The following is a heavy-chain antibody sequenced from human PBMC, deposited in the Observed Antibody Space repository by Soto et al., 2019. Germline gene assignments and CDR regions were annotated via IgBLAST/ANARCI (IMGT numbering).Heavy chain of an antibody. J-gene: IGHJ4*02. CDR1: GGSISSGGYY. D-gene: IGHD5-12*01. CDR3: ARDSGYSGYVDY. Sequence: ASETLSLTCTVSGGSISSGGYYWSWIRQHPGKGLEWIGYIYYSGSTYYNPSLKSRVTISVDTSKNQFSLKLSSVTAADTAVYYCARDSGYSGYVDYWGQGTLVTVSS. V-gene: IGHV4-31*03. CDR2: IYYSGST.